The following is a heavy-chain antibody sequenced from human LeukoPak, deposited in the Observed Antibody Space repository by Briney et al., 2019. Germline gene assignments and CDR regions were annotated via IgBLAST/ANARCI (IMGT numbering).Heavy chain of an antibody. V-gene: IGHV4-31*03. J-gene: IGHJ4*02. CDR1: GGSISSGGYY. CDR2: IYYSGST. CDR3: AREAAGYIGPVYFDY. Sequence: PSQTLSLTCTVSGGSISSGGYYWSWIRQHPGKGLEWIGYIYYSGSTYYNPSLKSRVTISVDTSKNQFSLKLSSVTAADTAVYYCAREAAGYIGPVYFDYWGQGTLVTVSS. D-gene: IGHD5-24*01.